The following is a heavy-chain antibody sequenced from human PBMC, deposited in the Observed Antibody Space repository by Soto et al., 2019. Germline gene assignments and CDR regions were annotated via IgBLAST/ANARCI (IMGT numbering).Heavy chain of an antibody. Sequence: ASVKVSCKASGYTXTSYYMHWVRQAPGQGLEWMGIINPSGGSTSYAQKFQGRVTMTRDTSTSTVYMELSSLRSEDTAVYYCARERGYSYGYDAFDIWGQGTMVTVSS. CDR3: ARERGYSYGYDAFDI. CDR1: GYTXTSYY. J-gene: IGHJ3*02. V-gene: IGHV1-46*01. D-gene: IGHD5-18*01. CDR2: INPSGGST.